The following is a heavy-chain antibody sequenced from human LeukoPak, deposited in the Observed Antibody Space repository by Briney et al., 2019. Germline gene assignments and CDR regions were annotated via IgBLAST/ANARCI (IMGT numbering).Heavy chain of an antibody. CDR1: GFTFSSYG. Sequence: VQPGRSLRLSCAASGFTFSSYGMHWVRQAPGKGLEWVAVISYDGSNKYYADSVKGRFTISRDNSKNTLYLQMNSLRAEDTAVYYCAKSRGYSYPRGYFDYWGQGTLVTVSS. D-gene: IGHD5-18*01. CDR2: ISYDGSNK. CDR3: AKSRGYSYPRGYFDY. J-gene: IGHJ4*02. V-gene: IGHV3-30*18.